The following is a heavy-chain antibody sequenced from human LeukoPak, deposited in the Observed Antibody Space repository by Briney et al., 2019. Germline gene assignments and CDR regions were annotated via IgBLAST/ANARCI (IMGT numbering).Heavy chain of an antibody. J-gene: IGHJ5*02. CDR1: GGTFSSYA. CDR3: AREDRRTWNPKYP. V-gene: IGHV1-69*04. D-gene: IGHD1-1*01. Sequence: SVKVSCKASGGTFSSYAISWVRQAPGQGLEWMGRIIPIFGIANYAQKFQGRVTITADKSTSTAYMELSSLRSEDTAVYYCAREDRRTWNPKYPWGQGTLVTVSS. CDR2: IIPIFGIA.